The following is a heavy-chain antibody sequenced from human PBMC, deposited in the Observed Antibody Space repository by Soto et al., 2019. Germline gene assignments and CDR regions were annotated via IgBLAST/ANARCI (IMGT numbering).Heavy chain of an antibody. CDR2: INPNSGGT. CDR3: ARVHNYDILTGYPPYGMDV. J-gene: IGHJ6*02. CDR1: GYTFTGYY. D-gene: IGHD3-9*01. V-gene: IGHV1-2*04. Sequence: ASVKVSCKASGYTFTGYYMHWVREAPGQGLEWMGWINPNSGGTNYAQKFQGWVTMTRDTSISTAYMELSRLRSDDTAVYYCARVHNYDILTGYPPYGMDVWGQGTTVTVSS.